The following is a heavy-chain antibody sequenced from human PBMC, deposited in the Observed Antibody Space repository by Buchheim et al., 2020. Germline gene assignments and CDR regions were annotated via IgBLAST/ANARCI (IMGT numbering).Heavy chain of an antibody. V-gene: IGHV4-34*01. J-gene: IGHJ4*02. CDR3: ATSNNHYYHSNTSFDY. CDR1: GGSFSGYY. CDR2: INHRGST. Sequence: QVQLQQWGAGLLKPSETLSLTCAVYGGSFSGYYWSWIRQPPGKGLEWIGEINHRGSTNYNPSLKSRVTISVDTSTNQFSLKLSSVTAADTAVYYCATSNNHYYHSNTSFDYWGQGTL. D-gene: IGHD3-22*01.